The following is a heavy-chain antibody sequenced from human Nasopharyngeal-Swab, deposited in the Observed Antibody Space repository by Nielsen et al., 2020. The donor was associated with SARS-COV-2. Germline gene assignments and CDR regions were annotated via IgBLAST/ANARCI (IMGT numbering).Heavy chain of an antibody. CDR2: VHYTGYT. CDR3: ARGPYSRSSLWVH. V-gene: IGHV4-39*07. J-gene: IGHJ4*02. CDR1: GGSISSSGYY. Sequence: SETLSLTCTVSGGSISSSGYYWGWIRQPPGKGLEWIGNVHYTGYTHYKSSLKSRVTMSVDTSKNQFSLKLSSVTAADTAVYYCARGPYSRSSLWVHWGQGTLVTVSS. D-gene: IGHD6-6*01.